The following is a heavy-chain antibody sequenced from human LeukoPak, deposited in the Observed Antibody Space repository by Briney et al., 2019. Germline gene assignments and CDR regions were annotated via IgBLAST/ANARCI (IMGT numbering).Heavy chain of an antibody. CDR1: GGSISSYY. D-gene: IGHD4-4*01. J-gene: IGHJ4*02. V-gene: IGHV4-59*08. CDR2: IYYSGST. Sequence: SETLSLTCTVSGGSISSYYWSWIRQPPGKGLEWIGYIYYSGSTNYNPSHKSRVTISVDTSKNQFSLKLSSVTAADTAVYFCARHYPPDYTFDCWGRGTLVTVSS. CDR3: ARHYPPDYTFDC.